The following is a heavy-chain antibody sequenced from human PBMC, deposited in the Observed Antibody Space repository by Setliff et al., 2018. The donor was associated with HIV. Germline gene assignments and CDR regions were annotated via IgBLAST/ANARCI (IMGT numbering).Heavy chain of an antibody. D-gene: IGHD2-15*01. CDR1: GFIFGTYD. Sequence: PGGSLRLSCAASGFIFGTYDMHWVRQVAGKGLEWVSAMGLLGDTYYADSVKGRFTISREDAKNSLYLQMNSLRAGDTAVYYCAREIQNCGGNHYYCYMDVWGKGTTVT. CDR2: MGLLGDT. V-gene: IGHV3-13*01. CDR3: AREIQNCGGNHYYCYMDV. J-gene: IGHJ6*03.